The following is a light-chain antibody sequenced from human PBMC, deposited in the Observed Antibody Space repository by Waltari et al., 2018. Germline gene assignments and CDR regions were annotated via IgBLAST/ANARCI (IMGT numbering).Light chain of an antibody. V-gene: IGKV3-15*01. CDR1: QSIARN. J-gene: IGKJ2*01. Sequence: EVLMTQSLLTMSVSPGARATLSCTASQSIARNLAWYQQKPGQAPRLLIYGASTRATDVPDRFSGSGSGTEFTLTINSLQSEDFAVYYCQQYNNWRTFGQGTKLEIK. CDR2: GAS. CDR3: QQYNNWRT.